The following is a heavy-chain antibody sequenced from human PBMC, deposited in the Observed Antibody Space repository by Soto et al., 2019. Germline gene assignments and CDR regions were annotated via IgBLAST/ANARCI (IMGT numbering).Heavy chain of an antibody. CDR3: AREGAITGRGRFDY. J-gene: IGHJ4*02. D-gene: IGHD1-20*01. CDR2: IYYSGST. V-gene: IGHV4-30-4*01. CDR1: GGSISSGDYY. Sequence: SETLSLTCTVSGGSISSGDYYCSCMRQPPGKGLEWIGYIYYSGSTYYNPSLKSRVTISVDTSKNQFSLKLSSVTAADTAVYYCAREGAITGRGRFDYWGQGTLVTVSS.